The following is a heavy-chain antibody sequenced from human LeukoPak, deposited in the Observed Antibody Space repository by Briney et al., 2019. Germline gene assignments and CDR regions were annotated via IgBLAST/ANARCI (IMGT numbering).Heavy chain of an antibody. CDR3: AREGFPTYYDFWSGYYTPLDY. J-gene: IGHJ4*02. V-gene: IGHV3-30-3*01. D-gene: IGHD3-3*01. CDR2: ISYDGSNK. CDR1: GFTFSGYA. Sequence: GGSLRLSCAASGFTFSGYAMHWVRQAPGKGLEWVAVISYDGSNKYYADSVKGRFTISRDNSKNTLYLQMNSLRAEDTAVYYCAREGFPTYYDFWSGYYTPLDYWGQGTLVTVSS.